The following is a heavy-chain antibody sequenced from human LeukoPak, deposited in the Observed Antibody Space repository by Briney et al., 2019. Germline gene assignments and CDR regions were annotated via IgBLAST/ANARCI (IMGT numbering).Heavy chain of an antibody. Sequence: ASVTVSCKASGYTFTGYYLHWVRQAPGQGLEWMGWINPNSGGTNYAQKFQGRVTMTRDTSISTAYMELSRLRSDDTAVYYCARAGFLEWLSEYYFDYWGQGTLVTVSS. D-gene: IGHD3-3*01. J-gene: IGHJ4*02. CDR1: GYTFTGYY. CDR3: ARAGFLEWLSEYYFDY. CDR2: INPNSGGT. V-gene: IGHV1-2*02.